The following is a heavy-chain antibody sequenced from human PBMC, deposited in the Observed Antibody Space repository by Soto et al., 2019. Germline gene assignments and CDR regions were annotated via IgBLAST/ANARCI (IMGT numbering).Heavy chain of an antibody. J-gene: IGHJ4*02. D-gene: IGHD3-10*01. V-gene: IGHV4-59*08. CDR3: ASMGYHYGSGSYPLDY. Sequence: WTWIRQPPGTGLEWIGFMYNSGSTHYNPSLKSRVTISLDTSKNQFSLNLRSVTAADTAVYYCASMGYHYGSGSYPLDYWGQGTLVTVSS. CDR2: MYNSGST.